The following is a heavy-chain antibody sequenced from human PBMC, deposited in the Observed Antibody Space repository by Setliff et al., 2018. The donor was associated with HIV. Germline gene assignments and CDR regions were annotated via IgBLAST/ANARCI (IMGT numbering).Heavy chain of an antibody. CDR2: ISTYNGNT. V-gene: IGHV1-18*04. J-gene: IGHJ5*02. Sequence: ASVKVSCKTSGYTFTGNLIHWVRQAPGQGLEWMGWISTYNGNTHYAQKLQGRVTMTTDTSTSTAYMELRSLRSDDTAVYYCARDPLNFWSGYPNWFDPWGQGTPVT. CDR3: ARDPLNFWSGYPNWFDP. CDR1: GYTFTGNL. D-gene: IGHD3-3*01.